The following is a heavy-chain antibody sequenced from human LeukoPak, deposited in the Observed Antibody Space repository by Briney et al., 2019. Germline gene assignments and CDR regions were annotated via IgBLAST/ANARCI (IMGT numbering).Heavy chain of an antibody. J-gene: IGHJ4*02. Sequence: GGSLRLSCSASGFTFSSYAMHWVRQAPGKGLEYVSAISDNGGSTHYADSVKGRFTISRDNSKNTLYLQMSSLRAEDTAVYYCVKERYCSGGSCYGIYFDYWGQGTLVTVSS. CDR3: VKERYCSGGSCYGIYFDY. V-gene: IGHV3-64D*09. CDR2: ISDNGGST. D-gene: IGHD2-15*01. CDR1: GFTFSSYA.